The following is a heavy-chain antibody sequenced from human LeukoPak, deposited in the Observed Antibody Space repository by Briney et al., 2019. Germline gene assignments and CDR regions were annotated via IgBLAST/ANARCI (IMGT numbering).Heavy chain of an antibody. V-gene: IGHV3-7*01. CDR2: IDEDGSSD. J-gene: IGHJ4*02. CDR1: GFDFSDFW. CDR3: ARDARDDDYGLDYFDY. D-gene: IGHD5-12*01. Sequence: PGGSLRLSCASSGFDFSDFWMSWVRQAPGKGLEWVANIDEDGSSDYYVDSVKGRFTISRDNAKNSLYLHINSLRGDDTAVYYCARDARDDDYGLDYFDYWGQGSLVTVSS.